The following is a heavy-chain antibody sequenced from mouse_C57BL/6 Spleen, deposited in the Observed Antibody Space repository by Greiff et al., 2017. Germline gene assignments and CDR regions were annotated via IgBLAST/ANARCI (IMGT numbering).Heavy chain of an antibody. CDR3: ARMKTTGRIGCDY. Sequence: QVQLLQPGAELVKPGASVMLSCNASGFTFTSSWMHWVKQRPGQGLESNGMIHPNSGSTNYNEKIKSQTSRTVDNAASTAYKQLSNMTSEDSAVNYCARMKTTGRIGCDYWGQGTTLTVSS. J-gene: IGHJ2*01. CDR1: GFTFTSSW. V-gene: IGHV1-64*01. D-gene: IGHD1-1*01. CDR2: IHPNSGST.